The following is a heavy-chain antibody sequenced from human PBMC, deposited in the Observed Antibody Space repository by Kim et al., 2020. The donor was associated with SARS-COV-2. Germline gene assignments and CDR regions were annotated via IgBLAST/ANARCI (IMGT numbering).Heavy chain of an antibody. V-gene: IGHV3-30-3*01. CDR1: GFTFSSYA. D-gene: IGHD6-13*01. CDR3: ARARYSAPPAALGY. CDR2: ISYDGSNK. J-gene: IGHJ4*02. Sequence: GGSLRLSCAASGFTFSSYAMHWVRQAPGKGLEWVAVISYDGSNKYYADSVKGRFTISRDNSKNTLYLQMNSLRAEDTAVYYCARARYSAPPAALGYWGQGTLVTVSS.